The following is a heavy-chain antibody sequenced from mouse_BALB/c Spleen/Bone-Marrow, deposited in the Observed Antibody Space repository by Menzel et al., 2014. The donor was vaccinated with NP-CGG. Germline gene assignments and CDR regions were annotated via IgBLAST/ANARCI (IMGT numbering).Heavy chain of an antibody. V-gene: IGHV3-2*02. J-gene: IGHJ2*01. CDR3: ARGGDYYGSSFDY. CDR1: GYSITSDYA. Sequence: EVKVEESGPGLVKPSQSLSLTCTVTGYSITSDYAWNWIRQFPGNKLEWMGYISYSGSTSYNPSLKSRISITRDTSKNQFFLQLNSVTTEDTATYYCARGGDYYGSSFDYWGQGTTLTVSS. CDR2: ISYSGST. D-gene: IGHD1-1*01.